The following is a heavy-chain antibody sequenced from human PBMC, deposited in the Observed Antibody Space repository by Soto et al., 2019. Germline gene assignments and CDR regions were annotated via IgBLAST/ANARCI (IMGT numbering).Heavy chain of an antibody. V-gene: IGHV3-23*01. J-gene: IGHJ4*02. CDR3: AHGECTYAE. D-gene: IGHD4-17*01. CDR2: ITGSGEIT. CDR1: GFTFSTYA. Sequence: VVSLRLSFAASGFTFSTYAMTWVRQAPGKGLEWVSVITGSGEITHYADSVKGRFTISRDNSKNTLYLQMNSLTDDDTAVYDGAHGECTYAEWGKGTLVTVSS.